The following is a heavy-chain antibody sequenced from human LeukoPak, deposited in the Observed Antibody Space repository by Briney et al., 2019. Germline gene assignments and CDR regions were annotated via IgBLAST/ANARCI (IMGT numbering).Heavy chain of an antibody. D-gene: IGHD3-10*01. J-gene: IGHJ3*02. Sequence: PGRSLRLSCAASGFTFSSYAMHWVRQAPGKGLEWVAVISYDGSNKYYADSVKGRFTISRDNSKNTLYLQMNSLRAEDTALYYCARDTEKGGLWFGESFDAFDIWGQGTMVTVSS. CDR2: ISYDGSNK. CDR3: ARDTEKGGLWFGESFDAFDI. CDR1: GFTFSSYA. V-gene: IGHV3-30-3*01.